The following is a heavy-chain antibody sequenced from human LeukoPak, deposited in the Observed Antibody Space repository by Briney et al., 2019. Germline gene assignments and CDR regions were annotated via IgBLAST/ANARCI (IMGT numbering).Heavy chain of an antibody. CDR1: GYSFTTYG. D-gene: IGHD1-26*01. Sequence: ASVKVSCKASGYSFTTYGISWVRQAPGQGLEWMGWISGYSGKTDYAPKLQDRVTMTTDTSTSTAYMELRSLTSADTGTYYCERVGATCGDPLEYDYWCQGTLVTVSS. CDR2: ISGYSGKT. CDR3: ERVGATCGDPLEYDY. J-gene: IGHJ4*02. V-gene: IGHV1-18*01.